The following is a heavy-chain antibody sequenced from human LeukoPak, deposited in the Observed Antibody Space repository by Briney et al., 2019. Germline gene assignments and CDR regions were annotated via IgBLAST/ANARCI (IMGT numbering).Heavy chain of an antibody. CDR3: ARPANRGDAFDI. J-gene: IGHJ3*02. V-gene: IGHV5-51*01. CDR1: GYPFTTSW. Sequence: GESLKISCQGFGYPFTTSWIGWVRQMPGKGLEWMGIIYPGDSDTRYSPSFQGQVTISADKSITTAYLQWSSLRASDTAMYYCARPANRGDAFDIWGQGTMVTVSS. D-gene: IGHD2/OR15-2a*01. CDR2: IYPGDSDT.